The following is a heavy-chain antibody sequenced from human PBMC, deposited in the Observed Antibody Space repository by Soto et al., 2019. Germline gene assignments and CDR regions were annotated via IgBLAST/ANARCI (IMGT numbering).Heavy chain of an antibody. Sequence: SVKVSCKASGGTFSSYAISWVRQAPGQGLEWMGGIIPIFGTANYAQKFQGRVTITADESTSTAYMELSSLRSEDTAVYYCAMRRFLERGYYYYYGMDVWGQGTTVTVSS. CDR2: IIPIFGTA. J-gene: IGHJ6*02. V-gene: IGHV1-69*13. CDR3: AMRRFLERGYYYYYGMDV. CDR1: GGTFSSYA. D-gene: IGHD3-3*01.